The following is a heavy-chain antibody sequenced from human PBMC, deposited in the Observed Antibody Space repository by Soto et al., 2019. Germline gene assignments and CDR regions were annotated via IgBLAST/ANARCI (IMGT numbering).Heavy chain of an antibody. CDR2: IYWDDDK. CDR1: GFSLSTSRVG. Sequence: QITLKESGPTLVKPTQTLTLTCTFSGFSLSTSRVGVGWIRQPPGKALEWLALIYWDDDKRYSPSLKSRLTITKDTSTNQVVLTMTNMDPVDTATYYCAHRRSYCSGGSCYSGFDYWGQGTLVTVSS. CDR3: AHRRSYCSGGSCYSGFDY. J-gene: IGHJ4*02. D-gene: IGHD2-15*01. V-gene: IGHV2-5*02.